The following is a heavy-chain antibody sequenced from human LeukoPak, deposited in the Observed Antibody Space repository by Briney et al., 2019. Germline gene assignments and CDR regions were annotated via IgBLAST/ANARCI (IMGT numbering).Heavy chain of an antibody. CDR2: INHSGST. CDR1: GGSFSGYY. Sequence: SETLSLTCAGYGGSFSGYYWSWIRQPPGKGLEWIGEINHSGSTNYNPSLKSRVTISVDTSKNQFSLKLSSVTAADTAVYYCARYYYYYMDVWGKGTTVTVSS. J-gene: IGHJ6*03. CDR3: ARYYYYYMDV. V-gene: IGHV4-34*01.